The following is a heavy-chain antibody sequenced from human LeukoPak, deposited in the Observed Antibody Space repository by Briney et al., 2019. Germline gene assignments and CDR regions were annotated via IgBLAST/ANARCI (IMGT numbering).Heavy chain of an antibody. D-gene: IGHD3-22*01. J-gene: IGHJ4*02. CDR1: GFTFSGYW. Sequence: GGSLRLSCAASGFTFSGYWMHWVRQAPGKGPVCASRIDREGTYTTYADSVSGRFTISRDNAKNTLYLQMNSLRPDDTALYYCARVRTDSSGYYYEGYDYWGQGTLVTVSS. CDR2: IDREGTYT. V-gene: IGHV3-74*01. CDR3: ARVRTDSSGYYYEGYDY.